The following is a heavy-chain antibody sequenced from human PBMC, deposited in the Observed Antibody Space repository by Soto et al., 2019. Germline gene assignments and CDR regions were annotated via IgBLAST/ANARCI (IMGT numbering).Heavy chain of an antibody. V-gene: IGHV4-34*01. CDR2: INHSGST. CDR3: ARRGGIAVAGPRYNWFDP. J-gene: IGHJ5*02. CDR1: GGSFSGYY. Sequence: SETLSLTCAVYGGSFSGYYWSWIRQPPGKGLEWIGEINHSGSTNYNPSLKSRVTISVDTSKNQFSLRLSSVTAADTAVYYCARRGGIAVAGPRYNWFDPWGQGTLVTSPQ. D-gene: IGHD6-19*01.